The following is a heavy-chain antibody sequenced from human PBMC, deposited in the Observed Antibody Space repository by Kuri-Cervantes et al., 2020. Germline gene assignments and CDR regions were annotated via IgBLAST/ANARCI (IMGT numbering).Heavy chain of an antibody. CDR2: ILDEGSYK. V-gene: IGHV3-30*03. CDR3: ASGHNLRLYCSRTSCYGAEYFQH. Sequence: GRFLRLSCEASGFTFDTYAIHWVRQAPAKGPEWVSYILDEGSYKFYADCVKSRFTISRENSKNTLYLQMNTLRAEDTAVYYCASGHNLRLYCSRTSCYGAEYFQHWGQGTLVTFSS. J-gene: IGHJ1*01. CDR1: GFTFDTYA. D-gene: IGHD2-2*01.